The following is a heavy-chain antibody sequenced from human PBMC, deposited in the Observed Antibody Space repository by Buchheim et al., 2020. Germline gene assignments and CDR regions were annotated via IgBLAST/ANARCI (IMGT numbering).Heavy chain of an antibody. D-gene: IGHD3-22*01. CDR1: GDSISRSSSY. Sequence: QLQLQESGPGLVKPSETLSLTCTVPGDSISRSSSYWGWICQPPGKGLEWIGNIYYSGTTYSNPSLKSRVTISVDTSKNQFSLKLNSVTAADTAVYYCARGIYSSGHWNHFDYWGQGAL. J-gene: IGHJ4*02. CDR3: ARGIYSSGHWNHFDY. CDR2: IYYSGTT. V-gene: IGHV4-39*01.